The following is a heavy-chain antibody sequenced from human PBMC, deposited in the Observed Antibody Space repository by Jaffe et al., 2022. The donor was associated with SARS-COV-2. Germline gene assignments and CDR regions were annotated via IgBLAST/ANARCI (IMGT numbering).Heavy chain of an antibody. CDR2: INTNTGNP. J-gene: IGHJ5*02. CDR3: ARDIVVVVAATRVPNWFDP. CDR1: GYTFTSYA. Sequence: QVQLVQSGSELKKPGASVKVSCKASGYTFTSYAMNWVRQAPGQGLEWMGWINTNTGNPTYAQGFTGRFVFSLDTSVSTAYLQISSLKAEDTAVYYCARDIVVVVAATRVPNWFDPWGQGTLVTVSS. V-gene: IGHV7-4-1*02. D-gene: IGHD2-15*01.